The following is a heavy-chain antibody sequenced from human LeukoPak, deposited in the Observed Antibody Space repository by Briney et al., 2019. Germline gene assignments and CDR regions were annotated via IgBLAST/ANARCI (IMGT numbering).Heavy chain of an antibody. CDR3: AKLSRVGVSSGWGEGYFDY. V-gene: IGHV3-23*01. J-gene: IGHJ4*02. CDR1: GFTFSSYA. Sequence: PGGSLRLSCAASGFTFSSYAMSWVRQAPGKGLEWVSAISGSGGSTYYADSVKGRFTISRDNSKNTLYLQMNSLRAEDTAVYYCAKLSRVGVSSGWGEGYFDYWGQGTLVTVSS. CDR2: ISGSGGST. D-gene: IGHD6-19*01.